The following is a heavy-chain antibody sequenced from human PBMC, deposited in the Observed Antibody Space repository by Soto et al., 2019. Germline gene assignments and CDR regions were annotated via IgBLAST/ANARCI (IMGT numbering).Heavy chain of an antibody. V-gene: IGHV3-33*01. CDR2: IWYDGRDK. D-gene: IGHD1-20*01. Sequence: QMQLVESGGGVVQPGTSLRLSCAASGFTFSNYAMNWVRQAPGKGLELVTIIWYDGRDKNYGDSVKGRFTISRDNSKDTLYMQMPYLRVEDAAVCYGARDSGCESHNANMDCWGNGATVTVS. J-gene: IGHJ6*03. CDR1: GFTFSNYA. CDR3: ARDSGCESHNANMDC.